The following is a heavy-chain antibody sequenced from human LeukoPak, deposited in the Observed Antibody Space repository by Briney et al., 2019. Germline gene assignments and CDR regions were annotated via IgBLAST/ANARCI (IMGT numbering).Heavy chain of an antibody. D-gene: IGHD3-22*01. CDR1: GGSISSGGYY. CDR3: ARGRYDSSGYYYDY. J-gene: IGHJ4*02. CDR2: IYYSGST. V-gene: IGHV4-31*03. Sequence: SETLSLTCTVSGGSISSGGYYWSWIRQHPGKGLEWIGYIYYSGSTYYNPSLKSRVTISVDTSKNQFSLKLSSVTATDTAVYYCARGRYDSSGYYYDYWGQGTLVTVSS.